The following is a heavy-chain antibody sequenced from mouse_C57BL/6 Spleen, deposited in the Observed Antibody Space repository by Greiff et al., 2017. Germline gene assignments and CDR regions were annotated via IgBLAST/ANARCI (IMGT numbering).Heavy chain of an antibody. Sequence: VKLVESGAELARPGASVKLSCKASGYTFTSYGISWVKQRTGQGLEWIGEIYPRSGNTYYNEKFKGKATLTADKSSSTAYMELRSLTSEDSAVYFCARGDYDGYFDVWGTGTTVTVSS. CDR2: IYPRSGNT. CDR1: GYTFTSYG. CDR3: ARGDYDGYFDV. J-gene: IGHJ1*03. D-gene: IGHD2-4*01. V-gene: IGHV1-81*01.